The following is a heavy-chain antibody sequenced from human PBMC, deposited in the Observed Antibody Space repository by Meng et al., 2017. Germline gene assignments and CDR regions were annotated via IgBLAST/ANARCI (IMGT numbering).Heavy chain of an antibody. Sequence: GSLRLSCTVSGGSISSSSYYWGWIRQPPGTGLEWIGSIYYSGSTYYNPSLKSRVTISVDTSKNQFSLKLSSVTAADTAVYYCARAYRYCSGGSCLSYYYYYGMDVWGQGTTVTVS. J-gene: IGHJ6*02. CDR3: ARAYRYCSGGSCLSYYYYYGMDV. CDR1: GGSISSSSYY. CDR2: IYYSGST. V-gene: IGHV4-39*07. D-gene: IGHD2-15*01.